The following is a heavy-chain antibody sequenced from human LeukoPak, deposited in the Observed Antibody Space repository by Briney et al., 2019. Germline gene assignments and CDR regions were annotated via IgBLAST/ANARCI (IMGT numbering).Heavy chain of an antibody. J-gene: IGHJ6*03. CDR3: ARHDSNGYYGYYYYMDV. D-gene: IGHD3-22*01. CDR2: IYSSGST. V-gene: IGHV4-61*02. CDR1: GASIRSSPYY. Sequence: SETLSLTCSVSGASIRSSPYYWSWIRQPAGKGLEWIGRIYSSGSTNYNPSLKSRVTMSVDTSKNQFSLKLTSVTAADTAVYYCARHDSNGYYGYYYYMDVWGKGTTVTVSS.